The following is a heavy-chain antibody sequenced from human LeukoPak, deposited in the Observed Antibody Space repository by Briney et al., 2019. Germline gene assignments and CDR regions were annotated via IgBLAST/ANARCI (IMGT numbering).Heavy chain of an antibody. CDR1: GFIFSNYA. CDR3: AKASGAHSGFED. J-gene: IGHJ4*02. V-gene: IGHV3-23*01. CDR2: ITASGDFT. Sequence: GGSLRLSCAASGFIFSNYAMSWVRQAPGEGLEWVSAITASGDFTYYADSVKGRFAISRDDSKNTLYLQMSSLRVEDTAVYYCAKASGAHSGFEDWGQGTLVTVSS. D-gene: IGHD5-12*01.